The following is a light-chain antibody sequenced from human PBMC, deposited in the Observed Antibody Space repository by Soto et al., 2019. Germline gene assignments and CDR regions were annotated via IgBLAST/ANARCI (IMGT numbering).Light chain of an antibody. V-gene: IGKV3-15*01. CDR2: GAS. CDR1: QSVSSN. CDR3: QQYNNWPPT. J-gene: IGKJ1*01. Sequence: EIVMTQSPASLSVSPGERATLSCSASQSVSSNLAWYHQKPGQAPRLLIFGASTRATGIPARFSGSGSGTEFTLTISSLQSEDFAVYYCQQYNNWPPTFGQGTKVDIK.